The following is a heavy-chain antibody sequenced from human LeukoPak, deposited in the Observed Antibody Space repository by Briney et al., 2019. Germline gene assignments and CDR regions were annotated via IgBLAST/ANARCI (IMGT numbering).Heavy chain of an antibody. CDR2: ISKSGSDI. V-gene: IGHV3-21*01. J-gene: IGHJ4*02. CDR1: GFTFSNYN. CDR3: ARDEDWNYALGFDY. Sequence: PGGSLRLSCAASGFTFSNYNMNWFRQAPGKGLEWVSSISKSGSDIYYADSMKGRFSISRDNSKNSLYLQMNNLRGDDTAVYYCARDEDWNYALGFDYWGQGTLVIVSP. D-gene: IGHD1-7*01.